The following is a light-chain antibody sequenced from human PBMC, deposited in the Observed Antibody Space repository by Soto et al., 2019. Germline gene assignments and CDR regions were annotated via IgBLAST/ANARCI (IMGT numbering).Light chain of an antibody. CDR1: SGYKY. V-gene: IGLV2-14*01. Sequence: QSALTQPASVSGSPGQSITISCTGTSGYKYVSWYQQHPGKAPKLMLYDFSYRPSGVSVRFSGSKSGNTASLTISDLQAEDEADYHCSSYTSTNSGVFGGGTKLTVL. CDR2: DFS. CDR3: SSYTSTNSGV. J-gene: IGLJ3*02.